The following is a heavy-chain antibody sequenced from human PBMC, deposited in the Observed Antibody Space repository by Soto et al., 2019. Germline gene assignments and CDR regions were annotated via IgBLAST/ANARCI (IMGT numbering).Heavy chain of an antibody. CDR3: ARHGHNIYGFDV. J-gene: IGHJ6*01. D-gene: IGHD1-1*01. V-gene: IGHV4-4*02. Sequence: QVQPQESGPGLVKPSDTLSLTCAVSGGSINSVNWWSWVRQSPGKGLEWIGEMHPGGSTNYNPSLQSRGTVSMDKSRNQFSLRMSSVTAADTAVYFCARHGHNIYGFDVWGRGTTVTVSS. CDR2: MHPGGST. CDR1: GGSINSVNW.